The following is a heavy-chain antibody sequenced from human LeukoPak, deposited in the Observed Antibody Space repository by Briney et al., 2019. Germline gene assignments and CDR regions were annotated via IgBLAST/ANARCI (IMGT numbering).Heavy chain of an antibody. CDR3: ARAFSAYGSGSYSLDY. J-gene: IGHJ4*02. CDR2: ISYDGSNK. V-gene: IGHV3-30*03. D-gene: IGHD3-10*01. Sequence: GGSLRLSCAASGFTFSSYAMHWVRQAPGKGLEWVAVISYDGSNKYYADSVKGRFTISRDNSKNTLYLQMNSLRTEDTAVYYCARAFSAYGSGSYSLDYWGQGTLVTVSS. CDR1: GFTFSSYA.